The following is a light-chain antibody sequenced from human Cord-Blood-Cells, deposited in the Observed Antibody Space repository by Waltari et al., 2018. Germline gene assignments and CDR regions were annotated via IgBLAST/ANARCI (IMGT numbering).Light chain of an antibody. CDR3: QQYYSTPLT. CDR1: QSVLYSSNNKNN. CDR2: WAP. V-gene: IGKV4-1*01. J-gene: IGKJ4*01. Sequence: DIVMPQSPDSVAVSLGERAHNNSKSSQSVLYSSNNKNNLAWYQQKPGQPPKLLIYWAPTLETGVPERFSGSGSGTDFTLTISSLQAEDFAVYYCQQYYSTPLTFGGGTKVEIK.